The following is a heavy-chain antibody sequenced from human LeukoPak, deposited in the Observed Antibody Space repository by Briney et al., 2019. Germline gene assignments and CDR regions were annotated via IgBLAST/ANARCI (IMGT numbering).Heavy chain of an antibody. V-gene: IGHV1-18*01. CDR2: ISAYNGNT. D-gene: IGHD6-13*01. CDR3: ARCGSSWYVLPHYYYYMDV. CDR1: GYTFTSYG. Sequence: ASVKVSCKASGYTFTSYGISWVRQAPGQGLEWMGWISAYNGNTNYAQKLQGRVTMTTDTSTSTAYMELRSLRSDDTAVYYCARCGSSWYVLPHYYYYMDVWGKGTTVTVSS. J-gene: IGHJ6*03.